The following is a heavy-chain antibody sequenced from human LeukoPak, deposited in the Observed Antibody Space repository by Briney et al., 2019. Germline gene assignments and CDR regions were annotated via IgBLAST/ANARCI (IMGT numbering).Heavy chain of an antibody. D-gene: IGHD3-10*02. V-gene: IGHV4-59*01. CDR1: GGSISSYY. J-gene: IGHJ4*02. CDR2: IYYSGST. CDR3: ARDAYVRGAHPPDY. Sequence: SEALSLTCTVSGGSISSYYWSWIRQPPGKGLEWIGYIYYSGSTNYNPSLKSRVTISVDTSKNQFSLKLSSVTAADTAVYYCARDAYVRGAHPPDYWGQGTLVTVSS.